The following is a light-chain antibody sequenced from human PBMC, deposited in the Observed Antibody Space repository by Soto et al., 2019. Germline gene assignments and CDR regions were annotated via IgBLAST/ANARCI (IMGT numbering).Light chain of an antibody. CDR3: QTWGTGIQV. Sequence: QSVLTQSPSASASLGASVKLTCTLSSGHSSYAIAWHQQQPEKGPRYLMKLNSDGSHSKGDGIPDRFSGSSSGAERYLTIPSLQSEDEADYYCQTWGTGIQVFGGGTQLTVL. CDR2: LNSDGSH. CDR1: SGHSSYA. V-gene: IGLV4-69*01. J-gene: IGLJ7*01.